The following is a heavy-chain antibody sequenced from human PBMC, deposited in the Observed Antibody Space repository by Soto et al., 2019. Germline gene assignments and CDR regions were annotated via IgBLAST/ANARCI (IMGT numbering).Heavy chain of an antibody. CDR2: INAANGNT. D-gene: IGHD2-15*01. J-gene: IGHJ3*01. V-gene: IGHV1-3*01. Sequence: GASVKVSCKASGYTFTHYNMHWVRLAPGQSLEWMGWINAANGNTKYSQKFQARVAITWDTSASTGYMELSSLRFEDTAVYYCATRICSGFSCYSGAFDVWGHGTKVTVSS. CDR3: ATRICSGFSCYSGAFDV. CDR1: GYTFTHYN.